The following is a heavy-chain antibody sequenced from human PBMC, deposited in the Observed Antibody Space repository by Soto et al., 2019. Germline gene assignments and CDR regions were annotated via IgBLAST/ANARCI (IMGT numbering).Heavy chain of an antibody. V-gene: IGHV4-39*01. Sequence: GSLRLSCAASGETFSSYAITGVRKAPGKGLEWIGSIYYSGSTYYNPSLKSRVTISVDTSKNQFSLKLSSVTAADTAVYYCARLFPRVVPAAIYFDYWGQGTLVTVSS. CDR1: GETFSSYAIT. J-gene: IGHJ4*02. CDR3: ARLFPRVVPAAIYFDY. CDR2: IYYSGST. D-gene: IGHD2-2*01.